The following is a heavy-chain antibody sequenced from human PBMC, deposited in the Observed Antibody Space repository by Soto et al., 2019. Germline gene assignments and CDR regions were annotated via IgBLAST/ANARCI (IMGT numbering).Heavy chain of an antibody. CDR1: GGSFSGYY. J-gene: IGHJ4*02. CDR3: ARAGVGATWFDY. Sequence: PSETLSLTCAFYGGSFSGYYWSWIRQPPGKGLEWIGEINHSGSTNYNPSLKSRVTISVDTSKNQFSLKLSSVTAADTAVYYCARAGVGATWFDYWGQGTLVTVSS. D-gene: IGHD1-26*01. V-gene: IGHV4-34*01. CDR2: INHSGST.